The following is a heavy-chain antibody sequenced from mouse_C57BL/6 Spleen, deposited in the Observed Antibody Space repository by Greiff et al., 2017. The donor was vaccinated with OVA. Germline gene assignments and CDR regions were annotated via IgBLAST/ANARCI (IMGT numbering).Heavy chain of an antibody. J-gene: IGHJ2*01. Sequence: VQLQQSGPELVKPGASVKISCKASGYAFSSSWMNWVKQRPGKGLEWIGRIYPGDGDTNYNGKFKGKATLAADKSSSTAYMQLSSLTSEDAAVYVCANYDGSSIDYWGQGTTLTVSS. CDR3: ANYDGSSIDY. D-gene: IGHD1-1*01. V-gene: IGHV1-82*01. CDR2: IYPGDGDT. CDR1: GYAFSSSW.